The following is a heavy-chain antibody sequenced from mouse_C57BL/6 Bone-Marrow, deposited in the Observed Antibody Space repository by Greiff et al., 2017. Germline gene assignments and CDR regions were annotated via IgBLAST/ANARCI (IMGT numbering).Heavy chain of an antibody. CDR3: ARDKYYDMYY. CDR2: INYDGSST. Sequence: EVMLVESEGGLVQPGSSMKLSCTASGFTFSDYYMAWVRQVPEQGLEWVANINYDGSSTYYLASLKSRFIISRDTAKNILYLQMSSLKSEDTATYYCARDKYYDMYYWGQGASVTVSS. V-gene: IGHV5-16*01. D-gene: IGHD2-10*02. CDR1: GFTFSDYY. J-gene: IGHJ4*01.